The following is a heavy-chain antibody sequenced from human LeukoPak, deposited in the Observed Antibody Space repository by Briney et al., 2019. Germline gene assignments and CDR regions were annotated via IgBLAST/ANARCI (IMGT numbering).Heavy chain of an antibody. CDR2: IYYSGNT. V-gene: IGHV4-31*03. CDR1: GGSISSGSYY. CDR3: ARERRGSYYFYGLDV. J-gene: IGHJ6*02. Sequence: NPSQTLSLTCTVSGGSISSGSYYWHWIGQYPGKGLEWIGYIYYSGNTHYNPSLKSRLTISIDTSRNQFSLKLNFVTAADTALYYCARERRGSYYFYGLDVWGQGTTVTVSS.